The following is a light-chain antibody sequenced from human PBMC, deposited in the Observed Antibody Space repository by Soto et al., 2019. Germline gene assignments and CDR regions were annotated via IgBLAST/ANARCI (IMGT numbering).Light chain of an antibody. CDR3: QQYGTSPGT. CDR1: QSVLYSSNNKNY. V-gene: IGKV4-1*01. Sequence: DIVMTQSPDSLAVSLGERATINCKSSQSVLYSSNNKNYLAWYQQKPGQPPKLLIYWASTRESGVPDRFSGSGSGTDFTLTISGLQPEDFAVYYCQQYGTSPGTFGQGTKV. CDR2: WAS. J-gene: IGKJ1*01.